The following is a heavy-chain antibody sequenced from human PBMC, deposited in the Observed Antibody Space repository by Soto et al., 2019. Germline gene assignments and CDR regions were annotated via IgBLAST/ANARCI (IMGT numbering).Heavy chain of an antibody. CDR3: ARDLGRIVVVLAGGFDY. D-gene: IGHD2-15*01. J-gene: IGHJ4*02. V-gene: IGHV4-38-2*02. CDR2: IYHSGST. Sequence: TETLSLTCAVSGYSISSGYYWGWIRQPPGKGLEWIGSIYHSGSTYYNPSLKSRFTISVDTSKNQFSLQLSSVTAADTAVYYCARDLGRIVVVLAGGFDYWGQVTSVTVSS. CDR1: GYSISSGYY.